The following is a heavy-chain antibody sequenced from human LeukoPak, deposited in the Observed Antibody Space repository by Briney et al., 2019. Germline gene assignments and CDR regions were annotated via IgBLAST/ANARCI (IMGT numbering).Heavy chain of an antibody. D-gene: IGHD2-15*01. CDR2: ISSNGDST. CDR1: GFTFSSYV. V-gene: IGHV3-64*01. J-gene: IGHJ3*02. Sequence: AGGSLRLSCAASGFTFSSYVMHWVRQAPGKGLEYVSAISSNGDSTYYANSVKGRFTISRENSKNTLYLQMGSLRPEDTAVYYCATDRYMWPCSGGSCYEYAFDIWGQGTMVTVSS. CDR3: ATDRYMWPCSGGSCYEYAFDI.